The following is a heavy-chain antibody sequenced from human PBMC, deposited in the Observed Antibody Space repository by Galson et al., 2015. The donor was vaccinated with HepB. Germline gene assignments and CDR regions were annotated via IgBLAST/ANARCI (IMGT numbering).Heavy chain of an antibody. CDR1: GFTFSSYS. D-gene: IGHD6-6*01. Sequence: SLRLSCAASGFTFSSYSMNWVRQAPGKGLEWVSYISSNSSTIYYADSVKGRFTISRDNAKNSLYLQMNSLRAEDTAVYYCARALTPISSSSTVPFDYWGQGTLVTVSS. J-gene: IGHJ4*02. V-gene: IGHV3-48*01. CDR3: ARALTPISSSSTVPFDY. CDR2: ISSNSSTI.